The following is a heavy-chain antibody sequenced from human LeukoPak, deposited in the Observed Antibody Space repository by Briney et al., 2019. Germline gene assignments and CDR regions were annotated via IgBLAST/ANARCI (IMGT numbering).Heavy chain of an antibody. J-gene: IGHJ4*02. D-gene: IGHD7-27*01. CDR3: ARERWGSSCY. CDR2: INPNSGGT. CDR1: GYTFTGYY. V-gene: IGHV1-2*06. Sequence: ASVKVSCKASGYTFTGYYMHWVRQAPGQGLEWMGRINPNSGGTNYAQKFQDRVTMTRDTSISTTYMELSRLRSDDTAVYYCARERWGSSCYWGQGTLVTVSS.